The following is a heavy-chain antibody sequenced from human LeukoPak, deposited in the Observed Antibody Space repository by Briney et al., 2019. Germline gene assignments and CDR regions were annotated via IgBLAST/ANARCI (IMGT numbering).Heavy chain of an antibody. CDR3: AKAVLNQDYGDLLDY. CDR1: GFTFSSYA. J-gene: IGHJ4*02. CDR2: ISGSGGST. Sequence: PGGSLRLSCAASGFTFSSYAMSWVRQAPGKGLEWVSAISGSGGSTYYADSVKGRFTISRDNSKNTLYLQMNSLRAEDTAVYYCAKAVLNQDYGDLLDYWGQGTLVTVSS. D-gene: IGHD4-17*01. V-gene: IGHV3-23*01.